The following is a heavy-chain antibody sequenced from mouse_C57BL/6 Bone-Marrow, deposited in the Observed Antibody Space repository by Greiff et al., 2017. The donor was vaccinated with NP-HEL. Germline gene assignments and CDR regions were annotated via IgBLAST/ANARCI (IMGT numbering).Heavy chain of an antibody. Sequence: QVQLQQPGTELVKPGTSVKLSCKSSGYTFTSYWMHWVKQRPGQGLEWIGNINPSNGGTNYNQKFKSKATLTVDKSSSTAYMQLSSLTSDDSAVSYGERGGRWLHRGYLYFDVWGTGTTVTVSS. CDR2: INPSNGGT. D-gene: IGHD2-2*01. V-gene: IGHV1-53*01. J-gene: IGHJ1*03. CDR1: GYTFTSYW. CDR3: ERGGRWLHRGYLYFDV.